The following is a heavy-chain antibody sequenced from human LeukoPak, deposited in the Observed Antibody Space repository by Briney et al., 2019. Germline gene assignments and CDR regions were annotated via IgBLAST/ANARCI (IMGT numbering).Heavy chain of an antibody. CDR2: ISCDGSNK. J-gene: IGHJ4*02. CDR1: GFTFSSYG. CDR3: AKDINYYDSSGYYF. V-gene: IGHV3-30*18. D-gene: IGHD3-22*01. Sequence: GRSLRLSCAASGFTFSSYGMHWVRQAPGKGLEWVAVISCDGSNKYYADSVKGRFTISRDNSKNTLYLQMNSLRAEDTAVYYCAKDINYYDSSGYYFWGQGTLVTVSS.